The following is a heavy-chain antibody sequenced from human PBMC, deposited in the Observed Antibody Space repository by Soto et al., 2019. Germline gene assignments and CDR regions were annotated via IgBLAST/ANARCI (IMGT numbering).Heavy chain of an antibody. CDR1: GYTLTELS. D-gene: IGHD3-22*01. J-gene: IGHJ4*02. Sequence: GASVKVSCKVSGYTLTELSMHWVRQAPGKGLEWMGGFDPEDGETIYAQKFQGRVTMTEDTSTDTAYMELSSLRSEDTAVYYCATLTAWNYYDSRGDSWNSCYFDYWGQGSQVTVSS. V-gene: IGHV1-24*01. CDR3: ATLTAWNYYDSRGDSWNSCYFDY. CDR2: FDPEDGET.